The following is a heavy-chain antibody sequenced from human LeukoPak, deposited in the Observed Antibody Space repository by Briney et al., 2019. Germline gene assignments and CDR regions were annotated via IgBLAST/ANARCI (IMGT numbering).Heavy chain of an antibody. J-gene: IGHJ3*02. CDR2: IYYSGST. D-gene: IGHD6-13*01. CDR1: GGSISSYY. Sequence: SETLSLTCTVSGGSISSYYWSWIRQPPGKGLEWIGYIYYSGSTNYNPSLKSRVTISVDTSKNQFSLKLSSVTAADTAVYYCIGAAGTNAFDIWGQGTMVTVSS. CDR3: IGAAGTNAFDI. V-gene: IGHV4-59*12.